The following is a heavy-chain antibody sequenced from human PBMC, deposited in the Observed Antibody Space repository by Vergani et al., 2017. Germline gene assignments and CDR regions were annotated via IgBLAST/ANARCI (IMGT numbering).Heavy chain of an antibody. J-gene: IGHJ4*02. CDR2: IIPVLGKT. V-gene: IGHV1-69*08. D-gene: IGHD6-13*01. CDR3: ARDLGYWEQQLGGS. CDR1: GATFRSNT. Sequence: QVQLVQSGAEVKKPGSSVKVSCKASGATFRSNTISWVRQVPGQGLEWMGRIIPVLGKTKYAQDFQGRLTITADTSTSTAYMELRSLRSDDTAVYYCARDLGYWEQQLGGSWGQGTLVTVSS.